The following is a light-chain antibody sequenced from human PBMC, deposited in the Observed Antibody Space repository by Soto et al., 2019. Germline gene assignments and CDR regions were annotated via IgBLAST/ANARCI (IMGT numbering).Light chain of an antibody. Sequence: QSALTQPASVSGSPGQSITISCTGSSSDGGTYNLVSWYQQHPGKAPKLMIYEGSKRPSGVSNRFSGSKSGNTASLTISSLQAEDEADYYCCSYAGSSTFEVFGGGTKLTVL. J-gene: IGLJ2*01. CDR1: SSDGGTYNL. CDR3: CSYAGSSTFEV. V-gene: IGLV2-23*03. CDR2: EGS.